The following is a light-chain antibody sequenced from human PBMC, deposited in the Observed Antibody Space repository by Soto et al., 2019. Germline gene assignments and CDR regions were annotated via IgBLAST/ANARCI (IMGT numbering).Light chain of an antibody. CDR1: QSISSW. J-gene: IGKJ4*01. V-gene: IGKV1-5*01. CDR2: DAS. CDR3: QQYNSYTFT. Sequence: DIQMTQSPSTLSASVGDRVTITCRASQSISSWLAWYQKKPGKAPKLLIYDASSLESGVPSRFSGSGSGTEFNLTISSLQTDDFATYYCQQYNSYTFTFGGGTKVDIK.